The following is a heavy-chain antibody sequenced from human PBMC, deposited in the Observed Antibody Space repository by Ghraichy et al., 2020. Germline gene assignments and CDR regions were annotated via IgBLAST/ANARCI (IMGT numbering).Heavy chain of an antibody. V-gene: IGHV1-58*01. Sequence: SVKVSCKASGFTFTSSAVQWVRQARGQRLEWIGWIVVGSGNTNYAQKFQERVTITRDMSTSTAYMELSSLRSEDTAVYYCAAWDGGGGDYYDSSGYYAEGWGQGTLVTVSS. J-gene: IGHJ4*02. CDR1: GFTFTSSA. D-gene: IGHD3-22*01. CDR2: IVVGSGNT. CDR3: AAWDGGGGDYYDSSGYYAEG.